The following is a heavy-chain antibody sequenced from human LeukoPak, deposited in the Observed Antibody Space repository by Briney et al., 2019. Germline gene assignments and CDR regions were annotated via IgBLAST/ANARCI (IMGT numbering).Heavy chain of an antibody. CDR3: ATWIQLWPHAFDI. J-gene: IGHJ3*02. D-gene: IGHD5-18*01. CDR1: GYTLTELS. Sequence: ASVKVSCKVSGYTLTELSMHWVRQAPGKGLEWMGGFDPEDGETIYAQKFQGRVTMTEDTSTDTAYMELSSLRFEDTAVYYCATWIQLWPHAFDIWGQGTMVTVSS. CDR2: FDPEDGET. V-gene: IGHV1-24*01.